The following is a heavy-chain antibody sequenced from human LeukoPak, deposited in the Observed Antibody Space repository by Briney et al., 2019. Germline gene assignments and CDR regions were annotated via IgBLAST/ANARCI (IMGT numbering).Heavy chain of an antibody. Sequence: GGSLRLSCAASGFTFSSYWMSWVRQAPGKWLEWVANIKPDGSDKYSVDSVKGRFTISRDNAKNTLYLQMNSLRAEDTAVYYCGRGDGWVLDYWGQGTLVTVSS. CDR2: IKPDGSDK. V-gene: IGHV3-7*01. D-gene: IGHD5-24*01. CDR3: GRGDGWVLDY. CDR1: GFTFSSYW. J-gene: IGHJ4*02.